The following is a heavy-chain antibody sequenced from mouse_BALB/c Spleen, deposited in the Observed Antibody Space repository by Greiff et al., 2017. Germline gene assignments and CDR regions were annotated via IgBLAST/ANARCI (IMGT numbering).Heavy chain of an antibody. V-gene: IGHV1-9*01. CDR3: ARRGYYYGSRPLAMDY. Sequence: QVQLKQSGAELMKPGASVKISCKATGYTFSSYWIEWVKQRPGHGLEWIGEILPVSGSTNYNEKFKGKATFTADTSSNTAYMQLSSLTSEDSAVYYCARRGYYYGSRPLAMDYWGQGTSVTVSS. CDR1: GYTFSSYW. D-gene: IGHD1-1*01. CDR2: ILPVSGST. J-gene: IGHJ4*01.